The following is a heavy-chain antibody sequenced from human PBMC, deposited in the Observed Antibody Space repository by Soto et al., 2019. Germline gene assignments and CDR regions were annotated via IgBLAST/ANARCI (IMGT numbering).Heavy chain of an antibody. CDR1: GFPFSSYS. CDR2: ISSNGGST. J-gene: IGHJ6*03. V-gene: IGHV3-64*01. D-gene: IGHD2-21*01. Sequence: GGSMRLSCAASGFPFSSYSMHWVRQAPGKGLEYVSAISSNGGSTYYANSVKGRFTISRDNSKNTLYLQMGSLRAEDMAVYYCARESHIAYYMDVWGKGTTVTVSS. CDR3: ARESHIAYYMDV.